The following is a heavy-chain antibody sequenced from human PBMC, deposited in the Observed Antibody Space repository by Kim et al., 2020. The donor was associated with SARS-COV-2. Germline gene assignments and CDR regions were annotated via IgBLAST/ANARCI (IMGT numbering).Heavy chain of an antibody. CDR2: ISSSSITI. J-gene: IGHJ4*02. Sequence: GGSLRLSCEGSGFTFSSYSMNWVRQAPGKGLEYMSFISSSSITIFYADSVKGRFTIARDNARKSLYLQMNSLRDEDTAVYYCARDGAGASFPFDYWGQGTLVTVSS. D-gene: IGHD2-2*01. CDR1: GFTFSSYS. CDR3: ARDGAGASFPFDY. V-gene: IGHV3-48*02.